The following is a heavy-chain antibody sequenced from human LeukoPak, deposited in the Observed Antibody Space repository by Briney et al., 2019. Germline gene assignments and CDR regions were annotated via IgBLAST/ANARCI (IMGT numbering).Heavy chain of an antibody. CDR3: ATWSSGDFWSGLGPYAFDI. J-gene: IGHJ3*02. D-gene: IGHD3-3*01. V-gene: IGHV1-24*01. CDR1: GYTLTELS. Sequence: GASVKVSCKVSGYTLTELSMHWVRQAPGKGLEWMGGFDPEDGETIYAQKFQGRVTMTEDTSTDTAYMELSSLRSGDTAVYYCATWSSGDFWSGLGPYAFDIWGQGTMVTVSS. CDR2: FDPEDGET.